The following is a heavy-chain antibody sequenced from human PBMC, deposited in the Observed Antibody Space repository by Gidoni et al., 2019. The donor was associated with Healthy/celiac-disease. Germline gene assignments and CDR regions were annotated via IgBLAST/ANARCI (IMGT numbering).Heavy chain of an antibody. CDR2: ISGSGGST. Sequence: EVQLLESGGGLVQPGGALRLSCAASGFTCSSYAMSWVRQAPGKGLVWVSAISGSGGSTSSADSVKGRFTISRDNSKNTLYLHMNSLRAEDPAVYYCATLGTYGSGRGYYYGMDVWGQGTTVTVSS. V-gene: IGHV3-23*01. CDR3: ATLGTYGSGRGYYYGMDV. J-gene: IGHJ6*02. D-gene: IGHD3-10*01. CDR1: GFTCSSYA.